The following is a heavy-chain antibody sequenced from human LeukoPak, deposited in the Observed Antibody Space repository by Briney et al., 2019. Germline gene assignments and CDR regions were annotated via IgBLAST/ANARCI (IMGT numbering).Heavy chain of an antibody. D-gene: IGHD3-3*02. V-gene: IGHV3-21*01. CDR2: ISSSSSYI. CDR3: AREISRTGAFDI. J-gene: IGHJ3*02. Sequence: GGSLRLSCAASGLTFSSYSMNWVRQAPGKGLEWVSSISSSSSYIYYADSVKGRFTISRDNAKNSLYLQMNSLRAEDTAVYYCAREISRTGAFDIWGQGTMVTVSS. CDR1: GLTFSSYS.